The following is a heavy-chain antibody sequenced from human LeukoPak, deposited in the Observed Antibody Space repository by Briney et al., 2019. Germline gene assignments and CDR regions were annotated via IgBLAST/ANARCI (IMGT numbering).Heavy chain of an antibody. J-gene: IGHJ4*02. V-gene: IGHV4-30-4*08. D-gene: IGHD2-2*02. Sequence: PSETLSLTCTVSGGPISSGDYYWSWIRQPPGKGLEWIGYIYYSGSTYYNPSLKSRVTISVDTSKNQFSLKLSSVTAADTAVYYCASVCTSWYTFHDYWGQGTLVTVSS. CDR1: GGPISSGDYY. CDR3: ASVCTSWYTFHDY. CDR2: IYYSGST.